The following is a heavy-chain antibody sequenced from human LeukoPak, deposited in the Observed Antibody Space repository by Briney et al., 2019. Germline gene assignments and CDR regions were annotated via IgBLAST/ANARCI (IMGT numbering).Heavy chain of an antibody. CDR2: ISGSGGST. Sequence: GGSLRLSCAASGFTFSSYAMSWVRQAPGKGLEWVSAISGSGGSTYYADSVKGRFTISRDNSKNTLYLQMNSLRAEDTAVYYCAPNAVQGVIPKTFDYWGQGTLVTVSS. CDR3: APNAVQGVIPKTFDY. V-gene: IGHV3-23*01. J-gene: IGHJ4*02. D-gene: IGHD3-10*01. CDR1: GFTFSSYA.